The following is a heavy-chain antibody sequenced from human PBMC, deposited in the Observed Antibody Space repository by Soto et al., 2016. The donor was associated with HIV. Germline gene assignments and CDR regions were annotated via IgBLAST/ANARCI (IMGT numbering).Heavy chain of an antibody. D-gene: IGHD2-15*01. Sequence: QVQLVQSGAEVKKPGASVKVSCKASGYTFTSYGISWVRQAPGQGLEWMGWISAYNGNTNYAQKFQGRVTMTTDTSTSTAYMELRSLRSDDTAVYYCASPXLTTVVAKFYYYYYMDVWGKGTTVTASS. J-gene: IGHJ6*03. V-gene: IGHV1-18*01. CDR3: ASPXLTTVVAKFYYYYYMDV. CDR2: ISAYNGNT. CDR1: GYTFTSYG.